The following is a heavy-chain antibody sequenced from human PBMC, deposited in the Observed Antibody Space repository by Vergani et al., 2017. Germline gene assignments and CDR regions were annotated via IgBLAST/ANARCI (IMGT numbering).Heavy chain of an antibody. V-gene: IGHV3-33*01. CDR1: GFSFSSYG. Sequence: QVQLVESGGGVVQPGRSLRLSCAASGFSFSSYGMHWVRQAPGKGLEGVAAIWYDGSKTYYADSVKGRFTISRDNSKDTLFLQMNSLRAEDTAVYYCARPRWGRILDIAVLGGGFNSWGQGTLVTVSS. D-gene: IGHD6-19*01. J-gene: IGHJ4*02. CDR3: ARPRWGRILDIAVLGGGFNS. CDR2: IWYDGSKT.